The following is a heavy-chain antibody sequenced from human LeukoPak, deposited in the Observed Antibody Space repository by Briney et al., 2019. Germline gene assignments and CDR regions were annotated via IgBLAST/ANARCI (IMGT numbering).Heavy chain of an antibody. CDR1: GFTFSTYT. J-gene: IGHJ4*02. V-gene: IGHV3-48*02. Sequence: GGSLRLSCAASGFTFSTYTMNWVRQAPGKGLEWVSTVSDSSDVHYSDSVKGRFAISRDNARNSLYLQMNSLRDEDTAVYYCARDGLHTAHFDYWGQGTLVTVSS. CDR2: VSDSSDV. CDR3: ARDGLHTAHFDY. D-gene: IGHD5-18*01.